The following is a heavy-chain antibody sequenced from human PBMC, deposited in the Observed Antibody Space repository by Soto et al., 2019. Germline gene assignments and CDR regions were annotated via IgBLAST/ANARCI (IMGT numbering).Heavy chain of an antibody. D-gene: IGHD2-2*01. Sequence: VQLVESGGGLVQPGSSLRLSCAASGFTFDDYAMHWVRQAPGKGLEWVSGISWKSGSVDYADSVKGRFTISRDNAKNSLDLQMNSLRAEDTALYFCAKDIASSPFYLDYWGQGTLVTVSS. CDR2: ISWKSGSV. J-gene: IGHJ4*02. CDR1: GFTFDDYA. CDR3: AKDIASSPFYLDY. V-gene: IGHV3-9*01.